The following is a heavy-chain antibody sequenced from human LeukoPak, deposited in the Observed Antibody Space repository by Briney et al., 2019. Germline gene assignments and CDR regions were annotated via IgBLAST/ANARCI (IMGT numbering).Heavy chain of an antibody. CDR1: GYTLTELS. D-gene: IGHD5-12*01. J-gene: IGHJ6*02. Sequence: ASVKVSCKVSGYTLTELSMHWVRQAPGKGLEWMGGFDPEDGETIYAQKFQGRVTMTEDTSTDTAYMELSSLRSEDTAVYYCATPVKRYSGYDSERYYYYYGMDVWGQGTTVTVSS. CDR2: FDPEDGET. V-gene: IGHV1-24*01. CDR3: ATPVKRYSGYDSERYYYYYGMDV.